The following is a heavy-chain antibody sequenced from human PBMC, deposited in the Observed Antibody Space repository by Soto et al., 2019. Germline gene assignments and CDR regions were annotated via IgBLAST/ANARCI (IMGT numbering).Heavy chain of an antibody. CDR3: AKDQGVSGAYSYGYDY. CDR2: LSASGGST. CDR1: GFTFSSYA. D-gene: IGHD5-18*01. V-gene: IGHV3-23*01. J-gene: IGHJ4*02. Sequence: GGSLRLSCAASGFTFSSYAMSWVRQAPGKGLEWVLALSASGGSTYYADSVKGRFTISRDNSKDTLYLQMNSLRAEDTAVYYCAKDQGVSGAYSYGYDYWGQGILVTVSS.